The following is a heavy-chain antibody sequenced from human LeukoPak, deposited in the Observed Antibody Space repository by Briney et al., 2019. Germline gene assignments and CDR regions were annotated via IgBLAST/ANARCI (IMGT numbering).Heavy chain of an antibody. Sequence: GRSLRLSCVASGFTFNDYAMYWVRQAPGKGLEWVSGINWNSNFIGYADSVKGRFTISRDNAKNSLYLQMNSLRAEDTAVYYCAKDGYYDSSAYYYVRYFDLWGRGTLVTVSS. V-gene: IGHV3-9*01. CDR2: INWNSNFI. D-gene: IGHD3-22*01. J-gene: IGHJ2*01. CDR3: AKDGYYDSSAYYYVRYFDL. CDR1: GFTFNDYA.